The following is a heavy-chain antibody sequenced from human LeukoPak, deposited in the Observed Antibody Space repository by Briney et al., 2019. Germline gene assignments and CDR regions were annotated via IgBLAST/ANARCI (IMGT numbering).Heavy chain of an antibody. CDR1: GYTFTRYS. J-gene: IGHJ6*02. D-gene: IGHD6-19*01. CDR2: INPSGGGT. CDR3: ARDDAVAAPFYYYGLDV. Sequence: ASVKVSCKASGYTFTRYSIHWVRQAPGQGLEWIGIINPSGGGTNYAQKFQGRVTMTTDTSTSTVYMELSSLRSEDTAVFYCARDDAVAAPFYYYGLDVWGQGTTVTVSS. V-gene: IGHV1-46*01.